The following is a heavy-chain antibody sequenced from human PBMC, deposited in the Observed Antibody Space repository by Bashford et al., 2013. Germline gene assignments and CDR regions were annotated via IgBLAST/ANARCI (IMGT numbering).Heavy chain of an antibody. J-gene: IGHJ3*02. V-gene: IGHV4-28*03. CDR1: GYSISSSHW. CDR3: ARGSVTANDYAFDI. CDR2: MHYSGST. D-gene: IGHD3-16*01. Sequence: SETLSLTCAVSGYSISSSHWWGWIRQPPGKGLEWIGYMHYSGSTNYNPSLKSRVTTSIDTSKNQFSLTLNSVTAADTAVYFCARGSVTANDYAFDIWGQGTMVTVSS.